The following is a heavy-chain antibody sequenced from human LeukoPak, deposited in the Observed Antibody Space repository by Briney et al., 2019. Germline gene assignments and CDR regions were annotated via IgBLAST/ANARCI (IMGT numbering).Heavy chain of an antibody. D-gene: IGHD3-3*01. CDR2: ISGSGGST. CDR1: GFTLSSYE. V-gene: IGHV3-23*01. J-gene: IGHJ4*02. Sequence: GGSLRLSCAASGFTLSSYEMNWVRQAPGKGLEWVSAISGSGGSTYYADSVKGRFTISRDNSKNTLYLQMNSLRAEDTAVYYCAKVAGAYNGRFLEWLKIPNFDYWGQGTLVTVSS. CDR3: AKVAGAYNGRFLEWLKIPNFDY.